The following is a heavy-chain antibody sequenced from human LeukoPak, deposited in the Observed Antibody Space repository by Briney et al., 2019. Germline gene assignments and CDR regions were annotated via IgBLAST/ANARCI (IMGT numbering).Heavy chain of an antibody. CDR1: GYTFTGYY. CDR3: VRDCASDCSIKGHYFFDL. CDR2: INPNSGGT. Sequence: ASVKVSCKASGYTFTGYYMHWVRQAPGQGLEWMGWINPNSGGTNYAQKFQGRVTMTIDTSTSTAYMELRSLTSDDTAVYYCVRDCASDCSIKGHYFFDLWGRGTLVTVSS. J-gene: IGHJ2*01. D-gene: IGHD2-21*02. V-gene: IGHV1-2*02.